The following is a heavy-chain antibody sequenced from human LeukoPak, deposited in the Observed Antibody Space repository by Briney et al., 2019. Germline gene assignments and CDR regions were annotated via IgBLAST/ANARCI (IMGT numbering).Heavy chain of an antibody. D-gene: IGHD3-22*01. Sequence: PGGSLRLSCAASGFTFSSYSMNWVRQAPGKGLEWVSSISSSSSFIYYADSVKGRFTISRDNAKNSLYLQMNSLRAEDTAVYYCARVLLYYDSSGYGHWGQGALVTVSS. J-gene: IGHJ4*02. CDR2: ISSSSSFI. CDR1: GFTFSSYS. V-gene: IGHV3-21*01. CDR3: ARVLLYYDSSGYGH.